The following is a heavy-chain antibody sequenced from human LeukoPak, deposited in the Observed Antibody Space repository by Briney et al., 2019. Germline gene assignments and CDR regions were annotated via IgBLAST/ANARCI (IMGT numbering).Heavy chain of an antibody. D-gene: IGHD3-10*01. CDR3: ARDEMVRGVITPREYFYGMDV. CDR1: GDSISSRNYY. J-gene: IGHJ6*02. CDR2: VYYSGST. Sequence: SETLSLTCTVSGDSISSRNYYWGWIRQPPGQGLEWVGSVYYSGSTYYNPSLKSRVTLSLDTSKSQFSLKLSSVTAADTAVYYCARDEMVRGVITPREYFYGMDVWGQGTTVTVSS. V-gene: IGHV4-39*07.